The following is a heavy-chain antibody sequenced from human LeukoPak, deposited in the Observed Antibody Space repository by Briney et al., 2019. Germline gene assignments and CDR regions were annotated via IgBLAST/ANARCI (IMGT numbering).Heavy chain of an antibody. D-gene: IGHD6-19*01. J-gene: IGHJ4*02. Sequence: SQTLSLTCAISGDSVSSNSATWNWIRQSPSRGLEWLGRTYYRSKWYNEYAVFVKSRITINPDTPKNQFSLQLNSVTPEDTAVYYCVRGSPRYLDYWGQGTLVTVSS. CDR3: VRGSPRYLDY. V-gene: IGHV6-1*01. CDR1: GDSVSSNSAT. CDR2: TYYRSKWYN.